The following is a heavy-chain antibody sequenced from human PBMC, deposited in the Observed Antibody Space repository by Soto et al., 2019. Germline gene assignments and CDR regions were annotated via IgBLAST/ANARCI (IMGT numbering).Heavy chain of an antibody. CDR3: ARMSYFYDKWYFDL. CDR1: GASIDNNDYY. Sequence: SETLSLTCTVSGASIDNNDYYWSWIRQTPGKGLEWIGYVYYSGTTDYIPSLKSRLSMSIDKSQNQFTLKLNSVTAADTATYYCARMSYFYDKWYFDLWGRGTLVTVSS. CDR2: VYYSGTT. V-gene: IGHV4-30-4*01. D-gene: IGHD3-22*01. J-gene: IGHJ2*01.